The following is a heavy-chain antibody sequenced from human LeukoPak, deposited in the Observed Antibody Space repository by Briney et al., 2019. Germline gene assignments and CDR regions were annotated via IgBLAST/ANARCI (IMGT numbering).Heavy chain of an antibody. Sequence: GGSLRLSCTGSGFTFGDYAISWVRQAPGKGLEWVSAISGSGGSTYYADSVKGRFTISRDNSKNTLYLQMNSLRAEDTAVYYCATDRSGWYYFDYWGQGTLVTVSS. CDR2: ISGSGGST. V-gene: IGHV3-23*01. CDR3: ATDRSGWYYFDY. D-gene: IGHD6-19*01. J-gene: IGHJ4*02. CDR1: GFTFGDYA.